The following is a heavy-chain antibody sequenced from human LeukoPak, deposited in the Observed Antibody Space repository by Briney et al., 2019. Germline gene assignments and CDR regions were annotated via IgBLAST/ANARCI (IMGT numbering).Heavy chain of an antibody. CDR1: GFTFSSYA. Sequence: GGSLRLSCAASGFTFSSYAMHWVRQAPGKGLEWVAVISYDGSNKYYADSVKGRFTISRDNSKNTLYLQMNSLRAEDTAVYYCARAASSYVYGGFDPWGLGTLVTVSS. CDR2: ISYDGSNK. CDR3: ARAASSYVYGGFDP. D-gene: IGHD5-18*01. V-gene: IGHV3-30*04. J-gene: IGHJ5*02.